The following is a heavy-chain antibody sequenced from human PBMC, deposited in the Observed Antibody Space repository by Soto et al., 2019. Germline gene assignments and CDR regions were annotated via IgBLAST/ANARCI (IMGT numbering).Heavy chain of an antibody. J-gene: IGHJ4*02. V-gene: IGHV1-18*01. Sequence: ASVKVSCKASGYTFTSYGISWVRQAPGQGLEWMGWISAYNGNTNYAQKLQGRVTMTTDTSTSTAYMELRSLRSDDTAVYYCARGRSSSWLTPTDTKNFDYWGQGTLVTVSS. D-gene: IGHD6-13*01. CDR3: ARGRSSSWLTPTDTKNFDY. CDR2: ISAYNGNT. CDR1: GYTFTSYG.